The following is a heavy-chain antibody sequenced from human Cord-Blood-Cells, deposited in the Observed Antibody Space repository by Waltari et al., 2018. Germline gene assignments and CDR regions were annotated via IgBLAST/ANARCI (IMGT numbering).Heavy chain of an antibody. V-gene: IGHV1-2*02. J-gene: IGHJ4*02. CDR3: ARGGPLYYDILTGYFDY. CDR2: INPNSGGT. D-gene: IGHD3-9*01. CDR1: GYTFTGYY. Sequence: QVQLVQSGAEVKKPGASVKVSCKASGYTFTGYYMHWVRQAPGQGLEGMGWINPNSGGTNYAQKFQGRVTMTRDTSISTAYMELSRLRSDDTAVYYCARGGPLYYDILTGYFDYWGQGTLVTVSS.